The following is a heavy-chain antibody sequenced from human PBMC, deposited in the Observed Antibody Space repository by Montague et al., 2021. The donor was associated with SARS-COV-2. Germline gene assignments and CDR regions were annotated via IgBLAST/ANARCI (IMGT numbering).Heavy chain of an antibody. CDR2: IDWTHDQ. CDR3: ARSRLSVFDF. V-gene: IGHV2-70*01. Sequence: PALVKPTQTLTLTCSFSGFSLTTPGVSVGWIRQPPGRALEWLALIDWTHDQYYSRSLGTRLTISPGTSKSQVALTLTNVDTVDTATCYCARSRLSVFDFWGQGTLVTVSS. D-gene: IGHD2/OR15-2a*01. CDR1: GFSLTTPGVS. J-gene: IGHJ4*02.